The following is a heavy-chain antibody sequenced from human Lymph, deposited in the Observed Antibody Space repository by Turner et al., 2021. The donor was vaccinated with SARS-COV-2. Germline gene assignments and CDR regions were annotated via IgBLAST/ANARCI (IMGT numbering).Heavy chain of an antibody. CDR3: ARREWGGSLGHIDY. CDR1: GYSFTTYW. V-gene: IGHV5-51*01. CDR2: IYPGDSDT. J-gene: IGHJ4*02. Sequence: EVQLVQSGADVKKPGESRKISCRPSGYSFTTYWSGWVRQRPGKGLEWMGIIYPGDSDTRYSPSFQGQVTISADKSISTAYLQWSSLKASDTAMYYCARREWGGSLGHIDYWGQGTLVTVSS. D-gene: IGHD3-3*01.